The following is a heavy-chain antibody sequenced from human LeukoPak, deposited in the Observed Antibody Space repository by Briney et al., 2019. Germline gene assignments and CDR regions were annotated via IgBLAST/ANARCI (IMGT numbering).Heavy chain of an antibody. V-gene: IGHV4-34*01. CDR2: INHGGTT. D-gene: IGHD1-26*01. Sequence: SETLSLTCAVYGESFRGYYWSWIRQPPGKGLEWIAEINHGGTTYYNPSLKSRVTISGGMSKNQFSLNLSSVTAADTAVYYCARAVGATTHVDYWGQGTLVTVSS. J-gene: IGHJ4*02. CDR1: GESFRGYY. CDR3: ARAVGATTHVDY.